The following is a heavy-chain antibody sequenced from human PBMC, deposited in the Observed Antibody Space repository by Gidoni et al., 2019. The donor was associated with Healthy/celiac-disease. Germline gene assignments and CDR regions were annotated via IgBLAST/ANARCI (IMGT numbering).Heavy chain of an antibody. Sequence: QVQLVESGGGVVQPGRSLRLSCAASGFTFSSYVMPWVRQAPGKGLEWVAVIWYDGSNKYYADSVKGRFTISRDNSKNTLYLQMNSLRAEDTAVYYCARGVTYYYDSSGYYYETPFDYWGQGTLVTVSS. CDR2: IWYDGSNK. D-gene: IGHD3-22*01. CDR3: ARGVTYYYDSSGYYYETPFDY. V-gene: IGHV3-33*01. CDR1: GFTFSSYV. J-gene: IGHJ4*02.